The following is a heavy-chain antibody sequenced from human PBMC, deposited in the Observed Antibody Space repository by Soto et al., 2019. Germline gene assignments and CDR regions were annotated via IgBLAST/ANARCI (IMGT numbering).Heavy chain of an antibody. D-gene: IGHD3-10*01. CDR1: GFTFSSYA. CDR2: ISSNGGST. Sequence: GGSLRLSCSASGFTFSSYAMHWVRQAPGKGLEYVSAISSNGGSTYYADSVKGRFTISRDNSKNTLYLQMSSLRAEDTAVYYCVNDPTDFGERPGYYYGMDVWGQGTTVTVSS. V-gene: IGHV3-64D*08. CDR3: VNDPTDFGERPGYYYGMDV. J-gene: IGHJ6*02.